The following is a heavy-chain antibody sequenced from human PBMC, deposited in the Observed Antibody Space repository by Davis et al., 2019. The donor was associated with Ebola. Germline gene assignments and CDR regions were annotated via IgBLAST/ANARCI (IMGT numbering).Heavy chain of an antibody. V-gene: IGHV1-18*01. CDR3: ARDLLNYYDSSGSWFDP. Sequence: ASVKVSCKVSGYTLTELSMHWVRQAPGQGLEWMGWISAYNGNTNYAQKLQGRVTMTTDTSTSTAYMELRSLRSDDTAVYYCARDLLNYYDSSGSWFDPWGQGTLVTVSS. D-gene: IGHD3-22*01. J-gene: IGHJ5*02. CDR2: ISAYNGNT. CDR1: GYTLTELS.